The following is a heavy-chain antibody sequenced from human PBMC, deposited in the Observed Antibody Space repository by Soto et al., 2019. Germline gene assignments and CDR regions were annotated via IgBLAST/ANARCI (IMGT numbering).Heavy chain of an antibody. V-gene: IGHV1-18*01. J-gene: IGHJ6*02. D-gene: IGHD2-2*01. CDR2: ISAYNGNT. CDR3: ARDYCSSTSCYENYYYGMDD. CDR1: GYTFTSYG. Sequence: GASVKVSCKASGYTFTSYGISWVRQAPGQGPEWMGWISAYNGNTNYAQKLQGRVTMTTDTSTSTAYMELRSLRSDDTAVYYCARDYCSSTSCYENYYYGMDDWGQGTTVTVPS.